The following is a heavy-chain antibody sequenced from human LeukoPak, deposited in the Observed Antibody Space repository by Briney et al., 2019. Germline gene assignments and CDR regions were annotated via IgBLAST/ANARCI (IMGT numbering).Heavy chain of an antibody. J-gene: IGHJ4*02. CDR2: IRSKANSYAT. CDR1: GFTFSGSA. D-gene: IGHD2/OR15-2a*01. V-gene: IGHV3-73*01. Sequence: GGSLKLSCAASGFTFSGSAMHWVRQASGKGLEWVGRIRSKANSYATVYAASVKGRFTISRDDSKNTAYLQMNSLRAEDTAVYYCAKDRGFLRTYFDYWGQGTLVTVSS. CDR3: AKDRGFLRTYFDY.